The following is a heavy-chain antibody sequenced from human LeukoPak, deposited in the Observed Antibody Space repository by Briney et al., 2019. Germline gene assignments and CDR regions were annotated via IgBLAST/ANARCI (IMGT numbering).Heavy chain of an antibody. CDR2: ISSSSRYI. Sequence: GGSLRLSCAASGFTFSSYSMNWVRQAPGKGREWASSISSSSRYIYYADSVKGRFTISRDNAKNSLYLQMNSLRAEDTAVYYCARGLFTTVAKKKRFQIYYFDYWGQGTLVTVSS. CDR1: GFTFSSYS. J-gene: IGHJ4*02. V-gene: IGHV3-21*04. CDR3: ARGLFTTVAKKKRFQIYYFDY. D-gene: IGHD6-19*01.